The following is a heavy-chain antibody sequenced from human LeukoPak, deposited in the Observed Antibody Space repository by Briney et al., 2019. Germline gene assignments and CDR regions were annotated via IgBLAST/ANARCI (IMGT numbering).Heavy chain of an antibody. D-gene: IGHD3-22*01. CDR1: GFTFTSYW. V-gene: IGHV3-7*03. J-gene: IGHJ4*02. CDR2: INEDGSVK. Sequence: PGGSLRLSCAASGFTFTSYWMTWVRQAPGKGLEWMTNINEDGSVKHYVDSVRGRFTISRDNSKNSLYLQMNSLRAEDTALYYCAKDKGSSGYFPHFDYWGQGTLVTVSS. CDR3: AKDKGSSGYFPHFDY.